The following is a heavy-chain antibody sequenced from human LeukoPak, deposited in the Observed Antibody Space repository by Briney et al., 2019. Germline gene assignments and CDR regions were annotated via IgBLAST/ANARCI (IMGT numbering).Heavy chain of an antibody. D-gene: IGHD3-22*01. CDR3: AREGEYDSSGYYYY. CDR1: GGSISSSSYY. J-gene: IGHJ4*02. V-gene: IGHV4-39*01. CDR2: IYYSGST. Sequence: SETLSLTCTDSGGSISSSSYYWGWIRQPPGKGLEWIGSIYYSGSTYYNPSLKSRVTISVDTSKNQFSLKLSSVTAADTAVYYCAREGEYDSSGYYYYWGQGTLVTVSS.